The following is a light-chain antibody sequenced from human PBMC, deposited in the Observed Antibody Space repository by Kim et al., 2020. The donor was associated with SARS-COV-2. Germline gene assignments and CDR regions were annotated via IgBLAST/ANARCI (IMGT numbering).Light chain of an antibody. J-gene: IGLJ2*01. CDR1: SLRSYY. CDR3: NSRDSRGNNGV. Sequence: SSELTQDPAVSVALGQTVRITCQGDSLRSYYASWYQQKPGQAPVLVIYGKNNRPSGIPDRFSGSSSGNTASLTITGAQAEDEADYYCNSRDSRGNNGVFG. V-gene: IGLV3-19*01. CDR2: GKN.